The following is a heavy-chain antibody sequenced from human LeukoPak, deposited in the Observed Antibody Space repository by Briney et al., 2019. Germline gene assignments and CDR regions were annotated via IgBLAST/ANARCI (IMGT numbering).Heavy chain of an antibody. CDR2: IWYDGSNK. J-gene: IGHJ4*02. V-gene: IGHV3-33*01. CDR1: GFTFSSYV. Sequence: PGGALRVSCAASGFTFSSYVMHWVRQAPGKGREWVAVIWYDGSNKYYADSLRGGFTISRDNSKNTLYLEMNSLRGEDTAVYYCARGFSQGVDYWGQGTLVTVSS. D-gene: IGHD1-26*01. CDR3: ARGFSQGVDY.